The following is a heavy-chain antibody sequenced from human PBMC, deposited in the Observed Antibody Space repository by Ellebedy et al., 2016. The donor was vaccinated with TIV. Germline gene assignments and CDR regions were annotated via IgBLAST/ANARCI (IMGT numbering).Heavy chain of an antibody. CDR3: ARAGYYDSSGPVGDY. Sequence: GESLKISCAASGFTVSSNYMSWIRQAPGKGLEWVSAISGSGGSTYYADSVKGRFTISRDNSKNSLYLQMNSLRAEDTAVYYCARAGYYDSSGPVGDYWGQGTLVTVSS. D-gene: IGHD3-22*01. J-gene: IGHJ4*02. V-gene: IGHV3-23*01. CDR1: GFTVSSNY. CDR2: ISGSGGST.